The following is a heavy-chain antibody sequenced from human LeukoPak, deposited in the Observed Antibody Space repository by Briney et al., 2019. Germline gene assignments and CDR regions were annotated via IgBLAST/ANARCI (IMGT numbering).Heavy chain of an antibody. D-gene: IGHD3-22*01. J-gene: IGHJ3*02. CDR2: ISYDGSNK. CDR1: GFXFSSYG. CDR3: AKLVDSSGYYSYDAFDI. V-gene: IGHV3-30*18. Sequence: GGSLRLSCAASGFXFSSYGMHWVRQAPGKGLKWVAVISYDGSNKYYADSVKGRFTISGDNSKNTLYLQMNSLRAEDTAVYYCAKLVDSSGYYSYDAFDIWGQGTMVTVSS.